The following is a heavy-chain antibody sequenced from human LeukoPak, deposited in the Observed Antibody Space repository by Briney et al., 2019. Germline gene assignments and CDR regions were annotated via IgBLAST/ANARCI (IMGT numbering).Heavy chain of an antibody. V-gene: IGHV4-34*01. D-gene: IGHD1-26*01. CDR2: INHSGST. Sequence: SETLSLTCAVYGGSFSGYYWSWIRQPPGKGLEWIGEINHSGSTNYNPSLKSRVTISVDTSKNQFSLKLSSVTAADTAVYYCARGRVGGSYAHWGQGTLVTVSS. CDR3: ARGRVGGSYAH. J-gene: IGHJ4*02. CDR1: GGSFSGYY.